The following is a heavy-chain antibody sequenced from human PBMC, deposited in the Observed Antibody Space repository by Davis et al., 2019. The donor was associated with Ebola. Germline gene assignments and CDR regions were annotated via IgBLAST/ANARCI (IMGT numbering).Heavy chain of an antibody. Sequence: PGGSLRLSCVVSGFSFDNSWMTWVRQAPGKGLEWVANINEDGSEKYYVDSVKGRFTISRDNAKNSLYLQMNSLRAEDTAVYYCARAPMTTVTTALFYDYYMDVWGKGTTVTVSS. J-gene: IGHJ6*03. V-gene: IGHV3-7*03. CDR1: GFSFDNSW. D-gene: IGHD4-11*01. CDR3: ARAPMTTVTTALFYDYYMDV. CDR2: INEDGSEK.